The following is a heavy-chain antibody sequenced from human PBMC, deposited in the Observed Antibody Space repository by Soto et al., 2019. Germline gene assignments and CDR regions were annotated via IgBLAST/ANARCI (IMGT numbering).Heavy chain of an antibody. CDR2: ISWNSGSI. Sequence: PGGSLRLSCAASGFTFDDYAMHWVRQAPGKGLEWVSGISWNSGSIGYADSVKGRFTISRDNAKNSLYLQMNSLRAEDTALYYCAKAGGQPDYGDYEATGSYGMDVWGQGTTVTVSS. D-gene: IGHD4-17*01. J-gene: IGHJ6*02. CDR3: AKAGGQPDYGDYEATGSYGMDV. V-gene: IGHV3-9*01. CDR1: GFTFDDYA.